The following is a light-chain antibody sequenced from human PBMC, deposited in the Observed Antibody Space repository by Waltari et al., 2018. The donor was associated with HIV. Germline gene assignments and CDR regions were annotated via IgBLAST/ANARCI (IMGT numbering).Light chain of an antibody. J-gene: IGLJ1*01. CDR2: YDN. V-gene: IGLV3-21*01. Sequence: SYVLTQPPSVSVAPGETATITCAGNNIASKNAHWYQQRPGHAPILVIYYDNERPSGIPERFSGSNSGNTATLTIRRVEVADEADYYCQVWDSDSDHVFGPGTEVTVL. CDR3: QVWDSDSDHV. CDR1: NIASKN.